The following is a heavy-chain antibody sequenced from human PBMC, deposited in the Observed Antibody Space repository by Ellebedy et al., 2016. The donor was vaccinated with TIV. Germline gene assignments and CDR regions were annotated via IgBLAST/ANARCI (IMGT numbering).Heavy chain of an antibody. Sequence: PGGSLRLSCTDSGFTFSTYSMNWVRQAPGKGLEWVSYISGSGNTKYYTDSVKGRFTISRDNAKNSLYLHMNSLRAEDTAVYYCARDTLVGVTDSYFDYWGQGTLVTVSS. J-gene: IGHJ4*02. D-gene: IGHD1-26*01. CDR1: GFTFSTYS. V-gene: IGHV3-48*04. CDR2: ISGSGNTK. CDR3: ARDTLVGVTDSYFDY.